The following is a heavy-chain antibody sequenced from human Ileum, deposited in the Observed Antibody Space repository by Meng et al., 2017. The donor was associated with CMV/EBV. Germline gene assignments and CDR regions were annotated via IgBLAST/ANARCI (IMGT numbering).Heavy chain of an antibody. CDR2: TRNKANSYIT. CDR1: LTFRDHH. J-gene: IGHJ4*02. Sequence: LTFRDHHIDWVRQVPGRGPEWIGRTRNKANSYITDYAASVKGRFTISRDDSKNSVYLQMNSLKTEDTAVYYCARDSHSSGWSLLFDSWGQGTLVTVSS. V-gene: IGHV3-72*01. CDR3: ARDSHSSGWSLLFDS. D-gene: IGHD6-19*01.